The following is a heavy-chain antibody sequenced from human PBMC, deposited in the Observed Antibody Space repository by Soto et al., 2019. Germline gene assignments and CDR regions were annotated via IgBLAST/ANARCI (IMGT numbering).Heavy chain of an antibody. D-gene: IGHD2-21*02. CDR1: GVTFNSYT. J-gene: IGHJ3*01. V-gene: IGHV3-23*01. CDR2: ISGGGGGA. Sequence: HPGSSVRLSCTASGVTFNSYTMNWVRQAPGKGLEWVSGISGGGGGAYYADSVQGRFIISRDNSKNTLYLQMNSLRAEDAAIYYCVREGIVWYSRGSFDFWGRGAMVA. CDR3: VREGIVWYSRGSFDF.